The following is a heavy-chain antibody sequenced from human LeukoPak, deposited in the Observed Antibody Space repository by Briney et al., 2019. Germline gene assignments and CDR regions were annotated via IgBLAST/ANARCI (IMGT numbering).Heavy chain of an antibody. Sequence: GGSLRLSCAASAFTFSSYAMSWVRQAPGKWLEWVSAISGSGGSTYYADSVEGRFTISRATTKTSPYLQMTSLRAEDTTVYDCAKDWPGFAVRGVIGSYYFDYWGQGALVTVSS. CDR1: AFTFSSYA. CDR3: AKDWPGFAVRGVIGSYYFDY. V-gene: IGHV3-23*01. D-gene: IGHD3-10*01. CDR2: ISGSGGST. J-gene: IGHJ4*02.